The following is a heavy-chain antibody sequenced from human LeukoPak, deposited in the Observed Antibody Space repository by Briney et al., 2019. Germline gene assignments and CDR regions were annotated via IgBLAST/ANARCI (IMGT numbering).Heavy chain of an antibody. Sequence: NPSETLSLTCTVSGVSFNSYYWNWIRQPPGKGLDWIGYIYYSGSTNYNPSLKSRVTISVDTSKNQFSLKLSSVTAADTAVYCCARHSSYSYGREAISLDYWGQGTLVTVSA. CDR3: ARHSSYSYGREAISLDY. CDR1: GVSFNSYY. J-gene: IGHJ4*02. CDR2: IYYSGST. V-gene: IGHV4-59*08. D-gene: IGHD5-18*01.